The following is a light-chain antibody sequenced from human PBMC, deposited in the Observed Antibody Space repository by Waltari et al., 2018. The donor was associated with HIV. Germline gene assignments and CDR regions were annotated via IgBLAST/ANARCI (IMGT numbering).Light chain of an antibody. CDR1: ICLNVGTKK. J-gene: IGLJ3*02. Sequence: QVVLTQPASPSASPGASARLTCTLRICLNVGTKKIYLYQQKPGSPPQFLLKYKSDSDKPQGSGVSSRFSGSKDASANAGILLISVLQSEDEADYYCMIWHTSAWVFGGGTKLTVL. CDR3: MIWHTSAWV. CDR2: YKSDSDK. V-gene: IGLV5-45*01.